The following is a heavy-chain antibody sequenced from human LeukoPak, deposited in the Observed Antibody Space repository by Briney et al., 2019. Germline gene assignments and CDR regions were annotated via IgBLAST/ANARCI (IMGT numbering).Heavy chain of an antibody. D-gene: IGHD6-13*01. CDR1: GFTFSSYG. CDR2: ISYDGSNK. J-gene: IGHJ4*02. V-gene: IGHV3-30*18. CDR3: AKDRLLWQQHFDY. Sequence: GGSLRLSCAASGFTFSSYGMHWVRQAPGKGLEWVAVISYDGSNKYYADSVKGRFTISRDNSKNTLYLQMNSLRAEDTAVYYCAKDRLLWQQHFDYRGQGTLVTVSS.